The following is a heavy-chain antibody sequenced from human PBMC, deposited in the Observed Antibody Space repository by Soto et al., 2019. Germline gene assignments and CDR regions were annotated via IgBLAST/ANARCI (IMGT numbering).Heavy chain of an antibody. D-gene: IGHD3-10*01. CDR1: GGSISSGGYY. J-gene: IGHJ5*02. V-gene: IGHV4-31*03. Sequence: SETLSLTCTVSGGSISSGGYYWSWIRQHPGKGLEWIGYIYYSGSTYYNPSLKSRVTISVDTSKNQFSLKLSSVTAADTAVYYCARVTLRGYNWFDPWGQGTLVTVSS. CDR2: IYYSGST. CDR3: ARVTLRGYNWFDP.